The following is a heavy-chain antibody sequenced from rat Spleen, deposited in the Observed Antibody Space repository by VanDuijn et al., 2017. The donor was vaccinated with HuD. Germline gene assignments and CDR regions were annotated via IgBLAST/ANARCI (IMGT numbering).Heavy chain of an antibody. CDR2: ISASGGTT. Sequence: EVQLVESGGGLVQPGRSLKLSCAGSGFTFGNYGMHWIRQAPTKGLEWVAYISASGGTTSYRDSVRGRFTISRNNAKSTLYLQMDSLRSEDTAIYYCTTGDYGYTRLFAYWGQGTLVTVSS. CDR3: TTGDYGYTRLFAY. J-gene: IGHJ3*01. D-gene: IGHD1-6*01. V-gene: IGHV5-19*01. CDR1: GFTFGNYG.